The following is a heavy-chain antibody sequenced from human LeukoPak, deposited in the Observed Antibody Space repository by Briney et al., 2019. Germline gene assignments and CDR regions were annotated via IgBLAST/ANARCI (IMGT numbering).Heavy chain of an antibody. Sequence: SETLSLTCTVSGGSISSYYWSWIRQPPGKGLEWIGYIYYSGSTNYNPSLKSRVTISVDTSKNQFSLRLSSVTAADTAVYYCARKRGYDSSGYYLDYWGQGTLVTVSS. CDR1: GGSISSYY. D-gene: IGHD3-22*01. J-gene: IGHJ4*02. CDR2: IYYSGST. V-gene: IGHV4-59*01. CDR3: ARKRGYDSSGYYLDY.